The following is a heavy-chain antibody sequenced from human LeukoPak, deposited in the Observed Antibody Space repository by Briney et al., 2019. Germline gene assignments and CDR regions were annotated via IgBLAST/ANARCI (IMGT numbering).Heavy chain of an antibody. Sequence: ASVKVSCKASGCTFTGYYMHWVRQAPGQGLEWMGWINPNSGGTNYAQKFQGGVTMTRDTSISTAYMELSRLRSDDTAVYYCARYCSGGSCPAGDYWGQGTLVTVSS. V-gene: IGHV1-2*02. CDR1: GCTFTGYY. CDR2: INPNSGGT. J-gene: IGHJ4*02. CDR3: ARYCSGGSCPAGDY. D-gene: IGHD2-15*01.